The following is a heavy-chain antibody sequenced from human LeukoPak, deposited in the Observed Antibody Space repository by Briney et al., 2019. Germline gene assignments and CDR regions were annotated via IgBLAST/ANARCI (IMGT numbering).Heavy chain of an antibody. CDR1: GFTFSSYW. CDR3: AREPGYCSSTSCPGYNWFDP. V-gene: IGHV4-34*01. J-gene: IGHJ5*02. CDR2: INHSGST. Sequence: GSLRLSCAASGFTFSSYWMHWIRQPPGKGLEWIGEINHSGSTNYNPSLKSRVTISVDTSKNQFSLKLSSVTAADTAVYYCAREPGYCSSTSCPGYNWFDPWGQGTLVTVSS. D-gene: IGHD2-2*01.